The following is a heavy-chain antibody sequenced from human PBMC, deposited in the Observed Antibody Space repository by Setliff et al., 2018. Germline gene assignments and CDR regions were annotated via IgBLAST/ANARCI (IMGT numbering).Heavy chain of an antibody. V-gene: IGHV1-46*01. CDR3: VRERRGGHFDY. CDR2: IIPSTGNT. Sequence: GASVKVSCKASGYTFTSYYMHWVRQAPGQGLEWMTMIIPSTGNTNYAQKFQGRVTMTADTSTSTVYMDLRSLGSEDTAVYYCVRERRGGHFDYWGQGTLVTVSS. J-gene: IGHJ4*02. CDR1: GYTFTSYY.